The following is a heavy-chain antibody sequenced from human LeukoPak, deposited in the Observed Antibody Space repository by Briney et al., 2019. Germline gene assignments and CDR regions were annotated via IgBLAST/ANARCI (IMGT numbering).Heavy chain of an antibody. CDR1: GFTFSSYS. CDR2: ISSSSSTI. Sequence: GGSLRLSCAASGFTFSSYSMNWVRQAPGKGLEWVSYISSSSSTIYYADSVKGRFTISRDNAKNSLYLQMNSLRAEDTAVYYCARGPYYYDSSGDYDAFDIWGQGTMVTVSS. J-gene: IGHJ3*02. CDR3: ARGPYYYDSSGDYDAFDI. V-gene: IGHV3-48*04. D-gene: IGHD3-22*01.